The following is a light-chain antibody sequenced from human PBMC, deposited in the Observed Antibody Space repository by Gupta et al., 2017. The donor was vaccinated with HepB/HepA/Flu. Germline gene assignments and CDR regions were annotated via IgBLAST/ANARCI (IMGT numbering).Light chain of an antibody. CDR1: QSVSSN. CDR3: QQSKKGPTLT. CDR2: CAS. J-gene: IGKJ4*01. V-gene: IGKV3-15*01. Sequence: ELVLTPSPATLSVSPGARAPLSCRASQSVSSNLAWYQQKPGQAPRLLIYCASTRDTGIPDRFSGSGSGKEFTLTISRRESEDFAVYYCQQSKKGPTLTFGGGTKVEIK.